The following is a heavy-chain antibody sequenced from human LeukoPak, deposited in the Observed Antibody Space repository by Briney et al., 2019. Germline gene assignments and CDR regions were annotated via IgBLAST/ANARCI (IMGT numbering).Heavy chain of an antibody. CDR2: IFSGGST. V-gene: IGHV3-66*01. CDR1: GFTVSNNY. J-gene: IGHJ5*02. D-gene: IGHD3-10*01. Sequence: GGSLRLSCAASGFTVSNNYMSWVRQAPGKGLEWVSIIFSGGSTYYADSVKGRFTISRDNSRNTLYLQMNSLRAEDTVVYYCARDYGTSWGQGTLVTVSS. CDR3: ARDYGTS.